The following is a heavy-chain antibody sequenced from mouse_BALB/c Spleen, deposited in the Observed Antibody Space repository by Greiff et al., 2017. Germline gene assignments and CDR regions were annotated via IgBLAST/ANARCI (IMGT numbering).Heavy chain of an antibody. V-gene: IGHV1-69*01. Sequence: QVQLQQPGAELVMPGASVKMSCKASGYTFTDYWMHWVKQRPGQGLEWIGAIDTSDSYTSYNQKFKGKATLTVDESSSTAYMQLSSLTSEDSAVYYCARYGYYDYWGQGTTLTVSS. CDR2: IDTSDSYT. CDR1: GYTFTDYW. J-gene: IGHJ2*01. D-gene: IGHD2-3*01. CDR3: ARYGYYDY.